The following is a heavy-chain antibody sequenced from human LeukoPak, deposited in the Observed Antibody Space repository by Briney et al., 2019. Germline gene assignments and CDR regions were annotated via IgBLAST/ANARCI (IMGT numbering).Heavy chain of an antibody. D-gene: IGHD1-26*01. CDR2: IIPIFATA. J-gene: IGHJ1*01. Sequence: ASVKVSCKASGGTFSSYAISWVRQAPGQGLEWMGGIIPIFATAKYAQNFQGRVTITTDESTSTAYMEVSSLRSEDTAVYYCARDRDCGSPGDFQHWGQGTLVTVSS. V-gene: IGHV1-69*05. CDR1: GGTFSSYA. CDR3: ARDRDCGSPGDFQH.